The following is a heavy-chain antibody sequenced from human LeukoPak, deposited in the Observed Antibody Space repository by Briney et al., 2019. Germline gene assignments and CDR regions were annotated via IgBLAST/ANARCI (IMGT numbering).Heavy chain of an antibody. CDR2: IYYSGST. CDR3: ARADSSGYNPYYYYMDV. D-gene: IGHD5-24*01. V-gene: IGHV4-59*01. CDR1: GGSISSYY. Sequence: SETLSLTCTVSGGSISSYYWSWIRQPPGKGLEWIGYIYYSGSTNYNPSLKSRVTISVDTSKNQFSLKLSSVTAADTAVYYCARADSSGYNPYYYYMDVWGKGTTVTVSS. J-gene: IGHJ6*03.